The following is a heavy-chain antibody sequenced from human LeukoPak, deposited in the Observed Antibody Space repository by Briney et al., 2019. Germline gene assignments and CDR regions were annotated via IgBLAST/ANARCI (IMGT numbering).Heavy chain of an antibody. CDR3: AKDIYYYDSSGYLDY. Sequence: GRSLRLSCAASGFTFSSYGMHWVRQAPGKGLEWVAVISYDGSNKYYADSVKGRFTTSRDNSKNTLYLQMNSLRAEDTAVYYCAKDIYYYDSSGYLDYWGQGTLVTVSS. D-gene: IGHD3-22*01. CDR1: GFTFSSYG. CDR2: ISYDGSNK. J-gene: IGHJ4*02. V-gene: IGHV3-30*18.